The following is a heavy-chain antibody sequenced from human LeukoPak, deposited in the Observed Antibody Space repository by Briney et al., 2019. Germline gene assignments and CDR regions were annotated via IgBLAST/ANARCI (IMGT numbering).Heavy chain of an antibody. J-gene: IGHJ3*02. D-gene: IGHD1-1*01. V-gene: IGHV3-53*01. Sequence: PGGSLRLSCAASAFTVSSNYMSWVRQAPGKGLEWVSAIYSGGSAYYADSVKGRFTISRDNSKNTLYLQMNSLRAEDTAVYYCARGHNWNDRGAFDIWAKGQWSPSLQ. CDR2: IYSGGSA. CDR1: AFTVSSNY. CDR3: ARGHNWNDRGAFDI.